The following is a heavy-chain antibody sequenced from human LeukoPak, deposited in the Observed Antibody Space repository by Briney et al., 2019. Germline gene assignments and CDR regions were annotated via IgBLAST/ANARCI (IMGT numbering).Heavy chain of an antibody. CDR2: ISPYNGNT. CDR1: GYTFTSYG. J-gene: IGHJ4*02. Sequence: ASVKVSCKASGYTFTSYGISWVRQAAGQGLEWVGWISPYNGNTIYAQKLQGRVTMTTDTSTSTAYMELTSLRSDDTAVYYCARGSPPRVYYDRSGYYSYYFDYWGQGTLVTVSS. V-gene: IGHV1-18*01. D-gene: IGHD3-22*01. CDR3: ARGSPPRVYYDRSGYYSYYFDY.